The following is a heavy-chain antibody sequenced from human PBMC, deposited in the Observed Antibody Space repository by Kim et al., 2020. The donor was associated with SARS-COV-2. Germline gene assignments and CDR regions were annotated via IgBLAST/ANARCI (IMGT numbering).Heavy chain of an antibody. V-gene: IGHV3-48*03. CDR3: ERVRGRVDY. Sequence: STIYYADSVKGRFTIYRDNAKNSLYMQMNSLRAEDTAVYYCERVRGRVDYWGQGTLGTVSA. D-gene: IGHD3-10*01. J-gene: IGHJ4*02. CDR2: STI.